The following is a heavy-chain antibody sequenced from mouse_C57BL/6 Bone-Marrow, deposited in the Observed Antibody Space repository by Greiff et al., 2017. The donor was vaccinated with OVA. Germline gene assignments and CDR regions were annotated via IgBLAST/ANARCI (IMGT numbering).Heavy chain of an antibody. J-gene: IGHJ2*01. CDR1: GFTFSSYG. Sequence: EVKLMESGGDLVKPGGSLKLSCAASGFTFSSYGMSWVRQTPDKRLEWVATISSGGSYTYYPDSVKGRFTISRDNAKNTLYLQMSSLKSEDTAMYYCARQEGYWGQGTTLIVSS. CDR2: ISSGGSYT. CDR3: ARQEGY. V-gene: IGHV5-6*01.